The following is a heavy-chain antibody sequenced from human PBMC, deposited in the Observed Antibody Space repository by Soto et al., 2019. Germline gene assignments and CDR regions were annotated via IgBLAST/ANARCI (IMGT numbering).Heavy chain of an antibody. Sequence: GWSLRLSCAASGFTFSNYVMHWVRQAPGKGLEWVALIWYDGSNKYYAVSVQGRFTISRDNSKNTLYLQLNSLRAEDTAVYFCARGFCSGTDCSDYYIMEVWGQGTTVTVSS. CDR1: GFTFSNYV. D-gene: IGHD2-2*01. V-gene: IGHV3-33*01. CDR2: IWYDGSNK. J-gene: IGHJ6*02. CDR3: ARGFCSGTDCSDYYIMEV.